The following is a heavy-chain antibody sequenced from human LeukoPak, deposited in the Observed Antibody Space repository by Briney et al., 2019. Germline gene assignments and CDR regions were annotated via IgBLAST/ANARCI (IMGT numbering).Heavy chain of an antibody. Sequence: GGSLRLSCAASGFTFSSYAMSWVRQAPGKGLEWVSAISGSGGSTYYADSVKGRFTISRDNSKSTLYLQMNSLRAEDTAVYYCARTYYDFWSGYYYYYYYMDVWGKGTTVTVSS. CDR2: ISGSGGST. D-gene: IGHD3-3*01. V-gene: IGHV3-23*01. CDR1: GFTFSSYA. J-gene: IGHJ6*03. CDR3: ARTYYDFWSGYYYYYYYMDV.